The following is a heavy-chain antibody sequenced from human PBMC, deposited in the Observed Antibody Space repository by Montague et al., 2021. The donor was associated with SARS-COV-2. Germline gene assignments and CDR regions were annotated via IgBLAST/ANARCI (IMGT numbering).Heavy chain of an antibody. CDR2: INHSGST. CDR3: ARPRRPYCSSTSCPNWYFDL. Sequence: SETLSLTCAVYGESFSGYYWSWIRQPPGKGLEWIGGINHSGSTNYNPSLKSRVTISVDTSKNQFSLKLSSVTAADTAVYYCARPRRPYCSSTSCPNWYFDLWGRGTLVTVSS. V-gene: IGHV4-34*01. CDR1: GESFSGYY. J-gene: IGHJ2*01. D-gene: IGHD2-2*01.